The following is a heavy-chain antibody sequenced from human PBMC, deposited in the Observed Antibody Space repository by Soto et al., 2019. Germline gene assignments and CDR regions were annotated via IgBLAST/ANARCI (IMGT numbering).Heavy chain of an antibody. J-gene: IGHJ5*02. CDR3: ARYDAESGSNKLDP. Sequence: QVQLQESGPGVVNPSDTLSVTCTVSGGSVSSRSHFWSWIRQPPAGGLQWFGYIYYTGNTNYSPSLKSRATLSVDTSRNQFSLRLTSVTAADTAIYYCARYDAESGSNKLDPWGQGTLVTVSS. CDR2: IYYTGNT. D-gene: IGHD5-12*01. CDR1: GGSVSSRSHF. V-gene: IGHV4-61*01.